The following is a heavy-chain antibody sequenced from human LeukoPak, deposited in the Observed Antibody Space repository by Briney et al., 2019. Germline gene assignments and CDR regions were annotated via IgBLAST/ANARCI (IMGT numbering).Heavy chain of an antibody. Sequence: SETLSLTCTVSGGSVSSDNHYWSWIRQPPGKELEWIGYIYDSGSTSYNRSLKSRDTLSVDTSKNQFSLKLTSVTAADTAVYYCARAVVLYYFDYWGQGTLVTVSS. D-gene: IGHD3-22*01. V-gene: IGHV4-61*01. J-gene: IGHJ4*02. CDR2: IYDSGST. CDR3: ARAVVLYYFDY. CDR1: GGSVSSDNHY.